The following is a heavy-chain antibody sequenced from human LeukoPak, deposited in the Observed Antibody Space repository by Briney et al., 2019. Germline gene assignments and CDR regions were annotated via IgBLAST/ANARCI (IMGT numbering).Heavy chain of an antibody. V-gene: IGHV1-2*02. CDR1: GYTFTGYY. CDR2: INPNSGGT. J-gene: IGHJ5*02. Sequence: ASVKVSCKASGYTFTGYYMHWVRQAPGQGLEWMGWINPNSGGTNYAQKFQGRVTMTGDTSISTAYMELSRLRSDDTAVYYCARVSPQYYDFWSGLNWFDPWGQGTLVTVSS. D-gene: IGHD3-3*01. CDR3: ARVSPQYYDFWSGLNWFDP.